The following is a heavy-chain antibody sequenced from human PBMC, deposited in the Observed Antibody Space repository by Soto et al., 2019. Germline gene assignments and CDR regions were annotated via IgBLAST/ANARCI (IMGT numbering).Heavy chain of an antibody. J-gene: IGHJ6*02. D-gene: IGHD2-2*01. CDR3: ARDRRYCISTSCYSLYYYYGMDV. CDR2: INAYNGNT. Sequence: ASVKVSCKASGYSFTRYGIGWARQAPGQGLEWMGWINAYNGNTNYAQNLQGRLTLTTDTSTTTAYMELRSLRSNDTAIYYCARDRRYCISTSCYSLYYYYGMDVWGQGTTVTVSS. V-gene: IGHV1-18*01. CDR1: GYSFTRYG.